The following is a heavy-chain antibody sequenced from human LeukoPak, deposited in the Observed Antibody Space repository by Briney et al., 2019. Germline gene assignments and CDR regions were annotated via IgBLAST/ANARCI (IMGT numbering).Heavy chain of an antibody. D-gene: IGHD3-10*01. CDR2: IREDGSQK. Sequence: GGSLRLSCAASGFTFSSSWMTWVRQAPGKGLEWVASIREDGSQKSAVDSVRGRFTIARDNAKNSLDLQMNSLRVEDTGIYYCVKVAKYYYGSETYYFFEHWGQGTPVTASS. CDR1: GFTFSSSW. J-gene: IGHJ4*02. CDR3: VKVAKYYYGSETYYFFEH. V-gene: IGHV3-7*01.